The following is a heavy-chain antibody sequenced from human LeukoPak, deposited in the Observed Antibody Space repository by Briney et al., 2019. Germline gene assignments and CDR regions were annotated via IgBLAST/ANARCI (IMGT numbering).Heavy chain of an antibody. CDR2: SRKKVNSYTT. D-gene: IGHD2-2*01. J-gene: IGHJ3*02. Sequence: GGSLRLSCAASGFTFSDHHMDWVRQAPGKGLEWVGRSRKKVNSYTTEYAASVKGRFTISRDDSKNSLYLQMNSLKTDDTAVYYCSRPVVPTTEDAIDIWGQGTMGT. V-gene: IGHV3-72*01. CDR3: SRPVVPTTEDAIDI. CDR1: GFTFSDHH.